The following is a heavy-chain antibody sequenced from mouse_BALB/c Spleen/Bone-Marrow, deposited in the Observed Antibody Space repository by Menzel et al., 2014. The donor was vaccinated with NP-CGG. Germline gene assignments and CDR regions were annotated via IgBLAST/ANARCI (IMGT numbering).Heavy chain of an antibody. Sequence: EVKLVESGGGLVQPGGSLKLSCATSGFTFSDYYMYWVRQTPEKRLEWVAYISNGGVTYYPDPVKGRFTISRDNAKNTLYLQMSRLKSEDTAMYYCARRLYYRYDGGYFDVWGAGTTVTVSS. CDR1: GFTFSDYY. D-gene: IGHD2-14*01. CDR3: ARRLYYRYDGGYFDV. V-gene: IGHV5-12*02. J-gene: IGHJ1*01. CDR2: ISNGGVT.